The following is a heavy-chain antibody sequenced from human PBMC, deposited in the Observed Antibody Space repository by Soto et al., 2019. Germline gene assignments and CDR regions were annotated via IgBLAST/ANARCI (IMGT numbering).Heavy chain of an antibody. CDR1: GYSFTSYW. Sequence: PGESLKISCKGSGYSFTSYWIGWVRQMPGKGLEWMGIIYPGDSDTRYSPSFQGQVTISADKSISTAYLQWSSLKASDTAMYYRARRSAYSGYDHNWFDPRGQGTLVTVSS. V-gene: IGHV5-51*01. J-gene: IGHJ5*02. CDR3: ARRSAYSGYDHNWFDP. CDR2: IYPGDSDT. D-gene: IGHD5-12*01.